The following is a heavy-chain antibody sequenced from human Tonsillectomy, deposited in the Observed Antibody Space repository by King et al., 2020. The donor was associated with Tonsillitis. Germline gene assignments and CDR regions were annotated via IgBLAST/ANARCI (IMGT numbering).Heavy chain of an antibody. CDR3: ASFHYDSDY. Sequence: VQLVESGAEVKKPGASVKVSCKASGYTFTSYDINWVRQATGQGLEWMGWMNANSGNTGYAQKFQGRVTMTRNTSISTAYMELRGLRSEDTAVYYCASFHYDSDYWGQGTLVTVSS. J-gene: IGHJ4*02. D-gene: IGHD3-3*01. CDR2: MNANSGNT. CDR1: GYTFTSYD. V-gene: IGHV1-8*01.